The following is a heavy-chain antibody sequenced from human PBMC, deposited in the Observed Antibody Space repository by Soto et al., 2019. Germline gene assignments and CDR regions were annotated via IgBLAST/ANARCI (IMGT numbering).Heavy chain of an antibody. CDR2: IYYSGST. D-gene: IGHD7-27*01. J-gene: IGHJ5*02. CDR3: ARDPGAPAYNWFDP. Sequence: SETLSLTCTVSGGSISSGDYYWSWIRQPPGKGLEWIGYIYYSGSTYYNPSLKSRVTISVDTSKNQFSLKLSSVTAADTAVYYCARDPGAPAYNWFDPWGQGTLVTLSS. CDR1: GGSISSGDYY. V-gene: IGHV4-30-4*01.